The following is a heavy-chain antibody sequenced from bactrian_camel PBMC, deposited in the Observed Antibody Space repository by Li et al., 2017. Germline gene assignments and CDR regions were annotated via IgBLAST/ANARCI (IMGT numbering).Heavy chain of an antibody. Sequence: EVQLVESGGGSVQAGGALRLSCKVSGHSRGSNCVGRYRLPPGRAPAEREGIAAIRRDGGETWYADSVKGRFTISQDNTKNTLYLQMNSLKPEDTAMYYCAADPILPVKISMWNGRPLESWGQGTQVTVS. CDR2: IRRDGGET. CDR1: GHSRGSNC. CDR3: AADPILPVKISMWNGRPLES. J-gene: IGHJ4*01. D-gene: IGHD5*01. V-gene: IGHV3S32*01.